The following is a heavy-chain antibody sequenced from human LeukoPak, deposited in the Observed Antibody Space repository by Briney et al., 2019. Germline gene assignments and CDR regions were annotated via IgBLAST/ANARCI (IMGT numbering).Heavy chain of an antibody. CDR2: ISSSGNII. V-gene: IGHV3-11*01. J-gene: IGHJ4*02. CDR1: GFTFSDYY. D-gene: IGHD3-16*01. CDR3: ARDRGEFDY. Sequence: GGALRLSCAASGFTFSDYYMSWIRQAPGKGPEGVSYISSSGNIIYYADSVKGRFTISRDNAKNSVYLQMNSLRAEDTAVYYCARDRGEFDYWGQGTLVTVSS.